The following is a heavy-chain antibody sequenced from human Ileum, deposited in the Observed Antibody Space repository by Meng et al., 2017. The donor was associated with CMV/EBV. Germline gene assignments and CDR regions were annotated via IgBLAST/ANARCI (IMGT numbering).Heavy chain of an antibody. V-gene: IGHV4-34*01. CDR1: GGSFSGYY. Sequence: HVPLKQLWEGLLKPSETLSRTFAGYGGSFSGYYWSWIRQPPGKGLEWIGEINHSGSTNYNPSLKSRVTISVDTSKNQFSLKLSSVTAADTAVYYCARGRGNDYGDPERWFDPWGQGTLVTVSS. CDR3: ARGRGNDYGDPERWFDP. CDR2: INHSGST. J-gene: IGHJ5*02. D-gene: IGHD4-17*01.